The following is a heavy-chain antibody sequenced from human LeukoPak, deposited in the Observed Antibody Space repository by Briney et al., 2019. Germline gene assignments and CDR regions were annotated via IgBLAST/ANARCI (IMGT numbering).Heavy chain of an antibody. CDR1: GGSVSSGSYY. J-gene: IGHJ4*02. D-gene: IGHD4-17*01. V-gene: IGHV4-61*01. Sequence: SETLSLTCTVSGGSVSSGSYYWSWIRQPPGKGLEWIGYIYYSGSTNYNPSLKSRVTISVDTSKNQFSLKLSSVTAADTAVYYCAKSTTGYHFDYWGQGTLVTVSS. CDR2: IYYSGST. CDR3: AKSTTGYHFDY.